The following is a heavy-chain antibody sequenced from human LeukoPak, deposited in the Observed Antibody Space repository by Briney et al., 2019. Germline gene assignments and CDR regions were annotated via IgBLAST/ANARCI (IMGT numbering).Heavy chain of an antibody. CDR2: ISGSGGAT. D-gene: IGHD3-10*01. CDR3: ARGGVDHYGSGTYYLMYYFDH. Sequence: GGSLRLSCAASGFTLNSYGMSWVRQAPGKGLEWVSGISGSGGATYYADSVKGRFTVSRDDPHNTLYLQMNSVRAEDTAVYFCARGGVDHYGSGTYYLMYYFDHWGQGALVTVSS. V-gene: IGHV3-23*01. CDR1: GFTLNSYG. J-gene: IGHJ4*02.